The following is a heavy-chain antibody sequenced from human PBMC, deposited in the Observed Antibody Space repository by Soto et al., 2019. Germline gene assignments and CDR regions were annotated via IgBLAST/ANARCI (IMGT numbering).Heavy chain of an antibody. CDR2: INHSGST. CDR3: GRNGSYYDFWSGYYVGGGMDV. V-gene: IGHV4-34*01. Sequence: SETLSLTSAVYGGSFSGDYWSWIRQPPGKGLEWIGEINHSGSTNYNPSLKSRVTISVDTSKNQFAVKLSYVTAEDTAVYYCGRNGSYYDFWSGYYVGGGMDVWGQGTTVTVSS. D-gene: IGHD3-3*01. J-gene: IGHJ6*02. CDR1: GGSFSGDY.